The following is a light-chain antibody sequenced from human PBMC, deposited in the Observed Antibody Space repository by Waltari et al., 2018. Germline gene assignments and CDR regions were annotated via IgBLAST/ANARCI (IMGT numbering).Light chain of an antibody. CDR3: QQYNSYST. CDR2: KAS. CDR1: QSISSW. Sequence: DIQMTQSPSTRSAYVGDRVTIPCRASQSISSWLAWYQQKPGKAPKLLIYKASSLESWVPSRFSGSGSGTEFTLTISILQPDDFATYYCQQYNSYSTFGQGTKVEIK. J-gene: IGKJ1*01. V-gene: IGKV1-5*03.